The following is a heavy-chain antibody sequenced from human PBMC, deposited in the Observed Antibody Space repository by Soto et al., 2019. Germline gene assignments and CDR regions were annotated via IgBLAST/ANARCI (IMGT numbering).Heavy chain of an antibody. CDR2: ISYDGSNK. Sequence: QVQLVESGGGVFQPGRSLRLSCAASGFTFSTYGIHWVRKAPGQGLEWVEVISYDGSNKYYADSVKGRFTISRDNSKNTLYLQMSSLRAEDTAVYYCAKGFSYSVSDYWGQGTLVTVSS. CDR1: GFTFSTYG. J-gene: IGHJ4*02. CDR3: AKGFSYSVSDY. V-gene: IGHV3-30*18. D-gene: IGHD5-18*01.